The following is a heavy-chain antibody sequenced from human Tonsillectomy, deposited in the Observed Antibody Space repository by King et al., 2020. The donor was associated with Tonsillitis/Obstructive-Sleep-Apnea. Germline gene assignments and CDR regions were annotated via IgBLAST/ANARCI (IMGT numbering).Heavy chain of an antibody. CDR1: GYTFPNYG. CDR3: ARDSMSHYYDSSDYCTFKY. D-gene: IGHD3-22*01. J-gene: IGHJ4*02. Sequence: VQLVESGAEVKKPGASVKVSCKASGYTFPNYGISWVRQVPGQGLEWMGWISAYNGHTNYAQNLQDRVTMTTDTSTSTAYLELRSLRSDDTAVYYCARDSMSHYYDSSDYCTFKYGRQGTLVTVSS. V-gene: IGHV1-18*01. CDR2: ISAYNGHT.